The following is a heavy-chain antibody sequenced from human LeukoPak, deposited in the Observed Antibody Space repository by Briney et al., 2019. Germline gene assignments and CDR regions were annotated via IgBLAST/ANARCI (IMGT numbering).Heavy chain of an antibody. Sequence: SETLSLTCTVSGGSISTYYWSWIRQPPGKGLEWIGYIYYSGSTNYNPSLKSRVTISVDTSKNQFSLKLSSVTAADTAVYYCARDRGYYVGSGSYLGDWGQGTLVTVSS. J-gene: IGHJ4*02. D-gene: IGHD3-10*01. CDR3: ARDRGYYVGSGSYLGD. CDR1: GGSISTYY. V-gene: IGHV4-59*01. CDR2: IYYSGST.